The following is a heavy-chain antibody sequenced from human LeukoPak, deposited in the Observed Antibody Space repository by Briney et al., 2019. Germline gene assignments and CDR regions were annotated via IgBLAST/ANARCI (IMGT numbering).Heavy chain of an antibody. CDR2: MRYDGSNE. CDR3: AKDYYGSGSLFDY. Sequence: GGSLRLSCAASGFTFRTYGMHWVRQAPGKGLEWVAFMRYDGSNEYYADSVKGRFTISRDNSKNTLYLQMNSPRAEDTAVYYCAKDYYGSGSLFDYWGQGTLVTVSS. J-gene: IGHJ4*02. D-gene: IGHD3-10*01. CDR1: GFTFRTYG. V-gene: IGHV3-30*02.